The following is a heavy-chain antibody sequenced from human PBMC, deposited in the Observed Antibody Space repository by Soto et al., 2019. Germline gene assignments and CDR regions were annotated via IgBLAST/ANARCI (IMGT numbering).Heavy chain of an antibody. J-gene: IGHJ4*02. CDR2: MNPDSGST. V-gene: IGHV1-8*01. CDR3: GRSVGGSNANSDH. CDR1: GYTFTSYD. D-gene: IGHD3-10*01. Sequence: ASVKVSCRASGYTFTSYDIKWWRQATGQGPEWMGWMNPDSGSTGYVQKFQGRVTMTRNTAVSTAYMELSSLRAADTAVYYCGRSVGGSNANSDHWAQETLATVSS.